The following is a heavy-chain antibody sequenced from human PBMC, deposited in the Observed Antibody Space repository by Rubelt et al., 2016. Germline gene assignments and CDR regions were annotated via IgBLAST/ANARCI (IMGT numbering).Heavy chain of an antibody. CDR3: ARGYCTNGVCYGGDY. D-gene: IGHD2-8*01. CDR1: GGSFSGYY. J-gene: IGHJ4*02. V-gene: IGHV4-34*01. CDR2: INHSGST. Sequence: QVQLQQWGAGLLKPSETLSLTCAVYGGSFSGYYWSWIRQPPGKGLEWIGEINHSGSTNYNPSLKSRVTISVDTAKIQFSLKLSAVTAAVTAVYYCARGYCTNGVCYGGDYWGQGTLVTVSS.